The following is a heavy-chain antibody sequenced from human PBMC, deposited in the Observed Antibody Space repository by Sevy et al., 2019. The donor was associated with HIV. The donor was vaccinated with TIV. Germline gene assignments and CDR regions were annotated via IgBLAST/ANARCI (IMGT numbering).Heavy chain of an antibody. D-gene: IGHD1-26*01. CDR1: GFILSNAW. CDR3: GYSEYGYYYDY. CDR2: IKSKADSGTP. V-gene: IGHV3-15*01. J-gene: IGHJ4*02. Sequence: GGSLRLSCGASGFILSNAWMSWVRQAPGKGLEWVGRIKSKADSGTPDDAAPVKGTFTISRDDSINTLYLQMNSLRTDDTAVYYCGYSEYGYYYDYWGQGTLVTVSS.